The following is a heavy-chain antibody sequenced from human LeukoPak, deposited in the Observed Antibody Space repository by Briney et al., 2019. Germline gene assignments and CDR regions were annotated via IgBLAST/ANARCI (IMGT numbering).Heavy chain of an antibody. V-gene: IGHV1-2*02. CDR2: INPNSGET. D-gene: IGHD2-2*03. Sequence: ASVKVSCKASGYTFTGAYMHWVRQAPGQGLEWMGWINPNSGETRYEQKFQGRVTMTRDTSIDTVHMELGSLTPDDTAVYYCARVLFNSGYDSWGQGTLVTVSS. J-gene: IGHJ5*01. CDR1: GYTFTGAY. CDR3: ARVLFNSGYDS.